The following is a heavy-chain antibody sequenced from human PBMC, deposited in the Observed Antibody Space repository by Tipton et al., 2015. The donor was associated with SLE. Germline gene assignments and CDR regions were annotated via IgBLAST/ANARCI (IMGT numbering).Heavy chain of an antibody. D-gene: IGHD3-10*01. CDR3: AVGTGTPYFDL. Sequence: LRLSCTVSGGSISSGSYYWSWIRQPAGKGLEWIGSIYYSGSTYYNPSLKSRVTISVDTSKNQFSLKLSSVTAADTAVYYCAVGTGTPYFDLWGRGSLVTVSS. V-gene: IGHV4-39*01. J-gene: IGHJ2*01. CDR2: IYYSGST. CDR1: GGSISSGSYY.